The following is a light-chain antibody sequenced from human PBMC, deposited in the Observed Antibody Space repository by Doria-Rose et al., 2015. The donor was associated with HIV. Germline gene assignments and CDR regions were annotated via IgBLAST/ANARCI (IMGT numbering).Light chain of an antibody. CDR2: GAS. Sequence: TQSPGTLSLSPGERATLSCRASQSVSANYLAWYQQRPGQSPRLLIYGASSRATDIPDRFSGSGSGKDFTLTISRLEPEDFAVYYCHQYASSRTFGQGTKVEIK. CDR3: HQYASSRT. V-gene: IGKV3-20*01. CDR1: QSVSANY. J-gene: IGKJ1*01.